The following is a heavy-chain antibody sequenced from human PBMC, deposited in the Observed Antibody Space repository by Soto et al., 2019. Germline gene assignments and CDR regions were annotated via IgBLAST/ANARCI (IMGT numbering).Heavy chain of an antibody. V-gene: IGHV3-74*01. CDR2: INSDGSST. D-gene: IGHD1-26*01. J-gene: IGHJ6*02. Sequence: GGSLRLSCAASGFTFGSYWMHWVRQAPGKGLVWVSRINSDGSSTSYADSVKGRFTISRDNAKNTLYLQMNSLRAEDTAVYYCAREREGYYYYGMDVWGQGTTVTVSS. CDR1: GFTFGSYW. CDR3: AREREGYYYYGMDV.